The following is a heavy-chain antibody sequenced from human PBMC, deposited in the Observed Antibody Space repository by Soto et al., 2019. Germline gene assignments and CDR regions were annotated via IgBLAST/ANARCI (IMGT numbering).Heavy chain of an antibody. CDR1: GGSVSSSSYY. CDR3: ARLGCSGGSCSAFDI. J-gene: IGHJ3*02. Sequence: PSETLSLTCTVSGGSVSSSSYYWGWIRQPPGKGLEWIGSIYYSGSTYYNPSLKSRVTISVDTSKNQFSLKLSSVTAADTAVYYFARLGCSGGSCSAFDICGQGTMVTVSS. V-gene: IGHV4-39*01. D-gene: IGHD2-15*01. CDR2: IYYSGST.